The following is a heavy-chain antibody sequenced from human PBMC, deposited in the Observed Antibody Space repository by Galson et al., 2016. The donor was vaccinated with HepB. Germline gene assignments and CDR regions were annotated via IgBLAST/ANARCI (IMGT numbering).Heavy chain of an antibody. CDR3: LRLQPQAGNGPSYGHSTKVDF. CDR2: IYYDGST. D-gene: IGHD4-17*01. V-gene: IGHV4-39*01. J-gene: IGHJ4*01. Sequence: SETLSLTCAVSGGSISSTSYYWGWIRQPPGGGLEWVATIYYDGSTYYNSSLKSRVTISADTSKQQFSLKVTSVTAADTAVYYCLRLQPQAGNGPSYGHSTKVDFWGRGTLVTVSS. CDR1: GGSISSTSYY.